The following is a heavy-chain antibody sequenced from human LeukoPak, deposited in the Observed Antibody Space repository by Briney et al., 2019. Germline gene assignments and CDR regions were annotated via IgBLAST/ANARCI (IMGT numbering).Heavy chain of an antibody. D-gene: IGHD6-6*01. Sequence: GGSLRLSCAASGFTFDDYGMSWVRQAPGKGLEWVSGINWNGGSTGYADSVKGRFTISRDNAKNSLYLQMNSLRAEDTALYYCARKEGPIEYSSSVYDYWGQGTLVTVSS. J-gene: IGHJ4*02. CDR2: INWNGGST. CDR1: GFTFDDYG. V-gene: IGHV3-20*04. CDR3: ARKEGPIEYSSSVYDY.